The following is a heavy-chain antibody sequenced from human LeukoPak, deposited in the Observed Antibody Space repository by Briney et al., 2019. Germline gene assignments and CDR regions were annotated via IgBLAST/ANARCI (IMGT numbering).Heavy chain of an antibody. CDR1: GYTFTGYY. Sequence: GASVKVSCKASGYTFTGYYMHWVRQAPGQGLEWMGWINPNSGGTNYAQKFQGRVTMTRDTSISTAYMELSRLRSDDTAVYYCARWGRLAARPLPFDYWGQGTLVTVSS. D-gene: IGHD6-6*01. CDR2: INPNSGGT. CDR3: ARWGRLAARPLPFDY. J-gene: IGHJ4*02. V-gene: IGHV1-2*02.